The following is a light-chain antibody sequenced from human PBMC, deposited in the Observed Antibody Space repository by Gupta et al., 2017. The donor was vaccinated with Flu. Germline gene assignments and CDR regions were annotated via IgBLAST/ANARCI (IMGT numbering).Light chain of an antibody. Sequence: DIQMTQSPSSLSASVGDRVTITCRASQGIGNDLGWYQQKPGKAPKRLIYAASSLQSGVPSRFSGSGSGTEFTLTISSLQPEDFATYYCLQHNSYPRTFGQGTKVKSN. J-gene: IGKJ1*01. V-gene: IGKV1-17*01. CDR2: AAS. CDR1: QGIGND. CDR3: LQHNSYPRT.